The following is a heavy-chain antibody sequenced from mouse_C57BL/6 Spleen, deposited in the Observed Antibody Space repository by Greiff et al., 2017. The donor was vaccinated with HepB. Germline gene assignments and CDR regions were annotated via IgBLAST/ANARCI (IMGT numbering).Heavy chain of an antibody. D-gene: IGHD1-1*01. J-gene: IGHJ3*01. Sequence: VQLQQSGAELVRPGASVTLSCKASGYTFTDYEMHWVKQTPVHGLEWIGAIDPKTGGTAYNQTFKGKAILTADKSSSTAYMEPRSLTSEDSAVSYCTRPIYDYGSSSSFAYWGQGTLVTVSA. CDR1: GYTFTDYE. CDR2: IDPKTGGT. V-gene: IGHV1-15*01. CDR3: TRPIYDYGSSSSFAY.